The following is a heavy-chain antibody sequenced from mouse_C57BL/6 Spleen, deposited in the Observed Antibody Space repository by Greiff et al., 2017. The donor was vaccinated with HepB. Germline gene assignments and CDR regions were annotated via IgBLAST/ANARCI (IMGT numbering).Heavy chain of an antibody. J-gene: IGHJ2*01. CDR3: ASNYYGSSFLYYFDY. CDR1: GFTFTDYY. Sequence: DVMLVESGGGLVQPGGSLSLSCAASGFTFTDYYMSWVRQPPGKALEWLGFIRNKANGYTTEYSASVKGRFTISRDNSQSILYLQMNALRAEDSATYYCASNYYGSSFLYYFDYWGQGTTLTVSS. CDR2: IRNKANGYTT. V-gene: IGHV7-3*01. D-gene: IGHD1-1*01.